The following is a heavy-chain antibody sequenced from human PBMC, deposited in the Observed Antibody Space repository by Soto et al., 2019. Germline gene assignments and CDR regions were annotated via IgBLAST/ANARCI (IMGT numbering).Heavy chain of an antibody. CDR3: ARRGWDFQAYHYYHAMDV. V-gene: IGHV5-10-1*01. CDR2: IDPTDAFT. D-gene: IGHD6-19*01. Sequence: PGESLKISCEGSGYSFHSFWINWVRQVPVKGLEWVGRIDPTDAFTNYSPSFQGRVTISTDKSINTAYLQWSSLEASDTAIYYCARRGWDFQAYHYYHAMDVWGQGTTVTVSS. CDR1: GYSFHSFW. J-gene: IGHJ6*02.